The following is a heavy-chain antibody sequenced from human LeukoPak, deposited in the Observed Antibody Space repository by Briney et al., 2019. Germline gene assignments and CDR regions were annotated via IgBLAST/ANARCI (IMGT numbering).Heavy chain of an antibody. CDR2: IYPDDSDT. Sequence: ESLKISCKGSGYSFGNRWIGWVRQMPGKGLEWVGIIYPDDSDTIYSPSFEGQVTISADKSISTAYLQWSSLKASDTAMYYCARGAYGSGSYYDYYGMDVWGQGTTVTVSS. V-gene: IGHV5-51*01. CDR1: GYSFGNRW. D-gene: IGHD3-10*01. J-gene: IGHJ6*02. CDR3: ARGAYGSGSYYDYYGMDV.